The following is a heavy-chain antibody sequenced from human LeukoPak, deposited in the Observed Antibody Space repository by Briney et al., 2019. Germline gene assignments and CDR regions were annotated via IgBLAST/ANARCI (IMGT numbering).Heavy chain of an antibody. V-gene: IGHV3-43D*04. CDR3: ARAGSFWHYVY. J-gene: IGHJ4*02. D-gene: IGHD1-7*01. Sequence: PGSSLRLSCAASGFTFDDYAMHWVRQAPGKGLEWVSLISWDGGSTYYADSVKGRFTISRDNAKNSLSLQMNSLRVEDTAVYYCARAGSFWHYVYWGQGTLVTVSS. CDR1: GFTFDDYA. CDR2: ISWDGGST.